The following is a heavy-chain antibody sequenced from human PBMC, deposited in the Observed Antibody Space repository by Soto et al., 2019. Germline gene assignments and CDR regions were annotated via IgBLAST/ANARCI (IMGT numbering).Heavy chain of an antibody. Sequence: PSETLSLTCTVSGGSISSSSYYWGWIRQPPGKGPEWIGSIYYSGSTYYDPSLKSRVTISVDTSKNQFSLKLSSVTAADTAVYYCARLGYSYGFIPTNFDYWGQGTLVTVSS. CDR3: ARLGYSYGFIPTNFDY. V-gene: IGHV4-39*01. CDR1: GGSISSSSYY. J-gene: IGHJ4*02. CDR2: IYYSGST. D-gene: IGHD5-18*01.